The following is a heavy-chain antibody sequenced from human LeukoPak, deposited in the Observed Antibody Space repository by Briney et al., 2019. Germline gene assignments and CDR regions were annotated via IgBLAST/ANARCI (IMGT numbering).Heavy chain of an antibody. J-gene: IGHJ3*02. D-gene: IGHD2-15*01. CDR1: GFNFSSYE. CDR3: ARDCGGGSCYGPYDAFDI. Sequence: HPGGSLRLSYPASGFNFSSYEMNWVRQAPRKGLKWDSYISKSGSTIYYADSVKGRFTISRDNAKNSLCLQMNSLRAEDTAVYYCARDCGGGSCYGPYDAFDIWGQGTMVTVSS. CDR2: ISKSGSTI. V-gene: IGHV3-48*03.